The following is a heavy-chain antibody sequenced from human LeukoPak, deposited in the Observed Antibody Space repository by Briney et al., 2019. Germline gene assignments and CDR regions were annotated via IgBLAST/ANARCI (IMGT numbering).Heavy chain of an antibody. J-gene: IGHJ4*02. CDR1: GDPISNYQ. V-gene: IGHV4-59*01. CDR2: IYYSGTA. Sequence: SETLSITCTLSGDPISNYQWSWIRQPPGKGLEWIGNIYYSGTANYNPSLKSRVIISVDTSKNQFSLKLSPVTAADTAVYYCARVGVDDSGNIIKYFFDYWGQGTLVTVSS. D-gene: IGHD4-23*01. CDR3: ARVGVDDSGNIIKYFFDY.